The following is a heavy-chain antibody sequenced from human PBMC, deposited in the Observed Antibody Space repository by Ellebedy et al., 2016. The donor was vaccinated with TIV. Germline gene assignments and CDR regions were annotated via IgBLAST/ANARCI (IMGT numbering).Heavy chain of an antibody. D-gene: IGHD1-26*01. Sequence: GGSLRLXXAASGFTFSNHWMSWVRQAPGKGLEWVANINLDGSEGKNVDSVKGRFTISRDNAQNSLFLQMNSLRAEDTAVYYCVRNGGSLDYWGQGSLVTVSS. V-gene: IGHV3-7*01. J-gene: IGHJ4*02. CDR1: GFTFSNHW. CDR3: VRNGGSLDY. CDR2: INLDGSEG.